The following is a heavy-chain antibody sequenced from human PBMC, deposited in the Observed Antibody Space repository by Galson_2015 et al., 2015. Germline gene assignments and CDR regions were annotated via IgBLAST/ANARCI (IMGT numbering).Heavy chain of an antibody. CDR1: GSTFSSYG. CDR2: ISYDGSNK. CDR3: ARDGRGYYDSSGYYHPHDDAFDI. V-gene: IGHV3-30*03. Sequence: SLRLSCAASGSTFSSYGMHWVRQAPGKGLEWVAVISYDGSNKYYADSVKGRFTISRDNSKNTLYLQMNSLRAEDTAVYYCARDGRGYYDSSGYYHPHDDAFDIWGQGTMVTVSS. D-gene: IGHD3-22*01. J-gene: IGHJ3*02.